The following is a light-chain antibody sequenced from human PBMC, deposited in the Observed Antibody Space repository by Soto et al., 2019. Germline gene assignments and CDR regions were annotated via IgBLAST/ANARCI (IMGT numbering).Light chain of an antibody. CDR1: RGVSANY. V-gene: IGKV3D-15*01. CDR3: QHYNNWPFT. J-gene: IGKJ2*01. CDR2: GAS. Sequence: TQSPGTLSLSPGEGATLSCRASRGVSANYLAWYQQKPGQAPTLLIYGASIRAAGIPDRFSGSGSGTEFTLTISSLQSEDFAVYYCQHYNNWPFTFGQRTKVDIK.